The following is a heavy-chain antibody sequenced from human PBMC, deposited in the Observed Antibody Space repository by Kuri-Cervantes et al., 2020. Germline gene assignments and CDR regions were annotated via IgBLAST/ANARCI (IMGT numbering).Heavy chain of an antibody. CDR2: IISIFGTA. V-gene: IGHV1-69*06. J-gene: IGHJ4*02. D-gene: IGHD4-17*01. CDR1: GYTLTSYG. Sequence: SVMVSCKASGYTLTSYGISWVRQAPGQGREWMGGIISIFGTANYAQKFQGRVTITADKSTSTAYIELSSLRSEDTAVYYCARGTVTATDYWGQGTLVTVSS. CDR3: ARGTVTATDY.